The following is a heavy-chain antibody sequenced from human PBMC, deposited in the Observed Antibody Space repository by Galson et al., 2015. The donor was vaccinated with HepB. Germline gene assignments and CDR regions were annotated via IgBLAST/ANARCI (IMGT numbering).Heavy chain of an antibody. Sequence: SLRLSCAASGFSFSTYGMNWVRQAPGKGLEWVSGISGSGATTYPADSVKGRFTISRDNSKSTLYLQMNNLRAEDTAVYYCAKAYCGGECYWFPYYFDHWGQGALVTVSS. V-gene: IGHV3-23*01. CDR3: AKAYCGGECYWFPYYFDH. CDR1: GFSFSTYG. D-gene: IGHD2-21*01. J-gene: IGHJ4*02. CDR2: ISGSGATT.